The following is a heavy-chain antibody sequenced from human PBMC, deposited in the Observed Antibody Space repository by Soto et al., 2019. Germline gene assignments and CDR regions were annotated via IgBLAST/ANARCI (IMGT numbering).Heavy chain of an antibody. V-gene: IGHV1-69*12. D-gene: IGHD3-10*01. CDR1: AGTFSSYA. CDR2: IIPIVATA. CDR3: ARDLLGFGYTYADV. Sequence: QVQLVQSGAEVKKPRSSVKVSCKASAGTFSSYAISWVRQAPGQGLEWMGGIIPIVATANYAQKFQGRVTITADESTSTAYMELGSLGSEDTAVYDCARDLLGFGYTYADVWGQGTTVTVSS. J-gene: IGHJ6*02.